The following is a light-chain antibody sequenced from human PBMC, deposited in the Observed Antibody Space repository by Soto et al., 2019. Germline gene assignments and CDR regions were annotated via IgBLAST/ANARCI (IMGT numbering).Light chain of an antibody. CDR1: QDISNH. V-gene: IGKV1-33*01. CDR3: QKHDGVPL. J-gene: IGKJ3*01. CDR2: DAS. Sequence: DIQLTQSPSSLSASVGDRVAITCQASQDISNHLNWYQQKPGKAPNLLIYDASDLETGVPSRFSGGGSATFFSFTINSLQPEDIPTYYCQKHDGVPLFDHGTKVEIK.